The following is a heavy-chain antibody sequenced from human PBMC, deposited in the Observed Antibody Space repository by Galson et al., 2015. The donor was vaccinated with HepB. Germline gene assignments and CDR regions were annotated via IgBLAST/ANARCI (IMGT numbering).Heavy chain of an antibody. CDR2: ISGSGGST. J-gene: IGHJ4*01. D-gene: IGHD5-18*01. Sequence: SLRLSCAASGFTFSNYAMSWVRQAPGKGLEWVSIISGSGGSTYYADSVKGRFIISRDNSKNALYLQMNSLRAEDTALYYCAKAGGNNYGLPFDCWGHGTLVTVSS. V-gene: IGHV3-23*01. CDR1: GFTFSNYA. CDR3: AKAGGNNYGLPFDC.